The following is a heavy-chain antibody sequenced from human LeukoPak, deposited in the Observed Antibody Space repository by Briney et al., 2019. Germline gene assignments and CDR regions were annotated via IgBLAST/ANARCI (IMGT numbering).Heavy chain of an antibody. CDR1: GFTFSRYW. CDR2: IKEDGSEK. D-gene: IGHD1-26*01. V-gene: IGHV3-7*01. J-gene: IGHJ5*02. CDR3: VYGGSYYVA. Sequence: GSLRLSCAASGFTFSRYWMTWVRQAPGTGLELVANIKEDGSEKYYVDSVKGRFTTSRDNAKISLYLQMNSLRAEDTAVYYCVYGGSYYVAWGQGTLVTVSS.